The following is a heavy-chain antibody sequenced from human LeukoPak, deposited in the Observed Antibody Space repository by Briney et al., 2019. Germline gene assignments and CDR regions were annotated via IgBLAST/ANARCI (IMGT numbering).Heavy chain of an antibody. J-gene: IGHJ5*02. CDR2: ISYDGSNK. CDR3: AKGSPAATWFDP. V-gene: IGHV3-30-3*01. Sequence: GGSLRLSCAASGFTFSSYAMHWVRQAPGKGLEWVAVISYDGSNKYYADSVKGRFTISRDNSKNTLYLQMNSLRAEDTAVYYCAKGSPAATWFDPWGQGTLVTVSS. CDR1: GFTFSSYA. D-gene: IGHD2-2*01.